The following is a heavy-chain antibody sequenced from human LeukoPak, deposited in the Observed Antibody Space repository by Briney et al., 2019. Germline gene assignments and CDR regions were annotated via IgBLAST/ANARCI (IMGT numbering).Heavy chain of an antibody. CDR3: FSGRRYSYGY. V-gene: IGHV4-38-2*02. CDR2: IYHSGST. D-gene: IGHD5-18*01. J-gene: IGHJ4*02. Sequence: PSETLSLTCTVSGYSISSGYYWGWIRQPPGKGLEWIGSIYHSGSTYYNPSLKSRVTISVDTSKNQFSLKLSSVTAADTAVYYCFSGRRYSYGYWGQGTLVTVSS. CDR1: GYSISSGYY.